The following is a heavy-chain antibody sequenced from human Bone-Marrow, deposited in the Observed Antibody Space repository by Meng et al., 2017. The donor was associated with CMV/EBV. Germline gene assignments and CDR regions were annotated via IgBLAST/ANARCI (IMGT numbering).Heavy chain of an antibody. CDR1: GFAFSSYA. Sequence: GESLKISCAASGFAFSSYAMNWVRQSPGKGLQWVSSISGGGGSTYYADSVKGRFTISRDSSKNTLYLQMNALRAENTALYYCAKATYYSDSSGYNHYFDYWGQGTLVTVYS. CDR2: ISGGGGST. V-gene: IGHV3-23*01. D-gene: IGHD3-22*01. CDR3: AKATYYSDSSGYNHYFDY. J-gene: IGHJ4*02.